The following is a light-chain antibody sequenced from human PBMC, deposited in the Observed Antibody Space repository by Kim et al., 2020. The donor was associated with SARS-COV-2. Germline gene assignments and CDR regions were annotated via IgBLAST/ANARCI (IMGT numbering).Light chain of an antibody. CDR1: SGHSSYA. CDR3: QTWGTGIWV. J-gene: IGLJ3*02. CDR2: VNSDGSL. V-gene: IGLV4-69*01. Sequence: QLVLTQSPSASASLGASVKLTCTLSSGHSSYAIAWHQQQPAKGPRYLMKVNSDGSLIKGDGIPDRFSGSSSGAERYLSISSLQSEDEADYYCQTWGTGIWVFGGGTKLTVL.